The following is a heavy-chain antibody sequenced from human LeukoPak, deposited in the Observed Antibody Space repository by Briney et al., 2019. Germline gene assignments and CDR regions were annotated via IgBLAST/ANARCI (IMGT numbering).Heavy chain of an antibody. D-gene: IGHD4-23*01. CDR3: ARDPDYGGVTRGYFDY. Sequence: GGSLRLSCAASGFTFSSYSMNWVRQAPGKGLEWVSSISSSSSYIYYADSVKGRFTISRDNAKNSLYLQMNSLRAEDTAVYYCARDPDYGGVTRGYFDYWGQGTLVTVSS. CDR2: ISSSSSYI. V-gene: IGHV3-21*01. J-gene: IGHJ4*02. CDR1: GFTFSSYS.